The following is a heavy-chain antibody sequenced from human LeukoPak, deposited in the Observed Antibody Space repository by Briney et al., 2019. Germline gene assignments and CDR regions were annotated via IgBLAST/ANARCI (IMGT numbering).Heavy chain of an antibody. CDR2: IYPGDSDT. CDR1: GYSFTSYW. J-gene: IGHJ4*02. Sequence: GESLKISCKGSGYSFTSYWIGWVRQMPGEGLEWMGIIYPGDSDTRYSPSFQGQVTISADKSISTAYLQWSSLKASDTAMYYCARIAYCGGDCSPYYFDYWGQGTLVTVSS. CDR3: ARIAYCGGDCSPYYFDY. V-gene: IGHV5-51*01. D-gene: IGHD2-21*02.